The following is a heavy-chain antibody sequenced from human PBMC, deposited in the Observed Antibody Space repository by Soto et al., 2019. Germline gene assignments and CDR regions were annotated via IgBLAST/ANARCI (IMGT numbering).Heavy chain of an antibody. Sequence: PSETLSLTCTVSGGSLSSYYWSWIRQPPGKGLEWIGYIYYSGSTNYNPSLKSRVTISVDTSKNQFSLKLSSVTAADTAVYYCARVRFLEWLSNYYMDVWAKGTTVTVSS. CDR3: ARVRFLEWLSNYYMDV. CDR2: IYYSGST. CDR1: GGSLSSYY. J-gene: IGHJ6*03. D-gene: IGHD3-3*01. V-gene: IGHV4-59*01.